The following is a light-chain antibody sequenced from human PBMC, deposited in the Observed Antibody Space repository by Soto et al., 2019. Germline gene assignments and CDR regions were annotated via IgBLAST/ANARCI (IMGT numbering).Light chain of an antibody. CDR2: AAS. Sequence: DIQMTQSPSSLSASVGDRVTITCRASQGIGNDLGWFQQKPGKAPKRLIYAASTLQSGVPSRFSGSRSGTEFTLTISSLQPEDFATYYCLQHNGYPYTFGQGTKLEI. J-gene: IGKJ2*01. V-gene: IGKV1-17*01. CDR3: LQHNGYPYT. CDR1: QGIGND.